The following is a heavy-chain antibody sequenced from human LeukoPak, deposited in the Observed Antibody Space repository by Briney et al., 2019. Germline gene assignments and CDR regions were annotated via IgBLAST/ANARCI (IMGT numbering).Heavy chain of an antibody. Sequence: SETLSLTCAVYGGSFSGYYWSWIRQPPGKGLEWIGEINHSGSTNYNPSLKSRVTISVDTSKNQFSLKLSSMTAADTAVYYCARGYPYYYYGMDVWGQGTTVFVSS. CDR2: INHSGST. J-gene: IGHJ6*02. CDR1: GGSFSGYY. V-gene: IGHV4-34*01. CDR3: ARGYPYYYYGMDV.